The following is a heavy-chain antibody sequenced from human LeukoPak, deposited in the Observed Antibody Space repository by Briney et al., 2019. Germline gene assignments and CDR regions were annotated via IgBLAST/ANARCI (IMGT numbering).Heavy chain of an antibody. Sequence: GESLKISCKGSGYTFSNYWIAWVRQKPGEGLEWMGIIYPGDSDTRYSPSFQGQVTISVAKSISTAFLQWPSLKASDTAMYYCAKVWSANIVGRPGVLKYFDYWGQGTLVTVSS. D-gene: IGHD2-21*01. CDR3: AKVWSANIVGRPGVLKYFDY. V-gene: IGHV5-51*01. CDR1: GYTFSNYW. J-gene: IGHJ4*02. CDR2: IYPGDSDT.